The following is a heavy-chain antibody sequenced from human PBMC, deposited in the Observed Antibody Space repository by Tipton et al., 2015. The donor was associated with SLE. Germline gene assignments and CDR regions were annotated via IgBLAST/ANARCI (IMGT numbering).Heavy chain of an antibody. V-gene: IGHV4-31*03. D-gene: IGHD2-15*01. Sequence: TLSLTCTVSGGSINSGGYYWSWIRQNPGKGLEWIGYIFYTANTYYNPSLQSRVTLSVDTSKSQFSLKLTSVTAADTAVYYCARGLGYCTGGSCYKGYYSSYMDVWGKGTTVTVSS. CDR1: GGSINSGGYY. CDR3: ARGLGYCTGGSCYKGYYSSYMDV. CDR2: IFYTANT. J-gene: IGHJ6*03.